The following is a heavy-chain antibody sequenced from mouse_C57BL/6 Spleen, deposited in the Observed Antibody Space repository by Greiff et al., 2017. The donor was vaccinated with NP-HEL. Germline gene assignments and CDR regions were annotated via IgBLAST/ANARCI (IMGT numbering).Heavy chain of an antibody. D-gene: IGHD2-4*01. V-gene: IGHV1-18*01. Sequence: EVQLQQSGPELVKPGASVKIPCKASGYTFTDYNMDWVKQSHGKSLEWIGDINPNNGGTIYNQKFKGKATLTVDKSSSTAYMELRSLTSEDTAVYYCARSPYDWHAMDYWGQGTSVTVSS. J-gene: IGHJ4*01. CDR2: INPNNGGT. CDR3: ARSPYDWHAMDY. CDR1: GYTFTDYN.